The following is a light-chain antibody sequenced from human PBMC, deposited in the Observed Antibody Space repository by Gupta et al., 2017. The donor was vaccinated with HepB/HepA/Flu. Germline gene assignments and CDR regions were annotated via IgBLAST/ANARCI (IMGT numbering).Light chain of an antibody. CDR2: DVT. CDR3: SSYTKKNIQV. J-gene: IGLJ1*01. Sequence: QSVLTQPASVSGSPGQSITVSCTGTMDDIVPYNYISWYQQQPGKAPTLIIYDVTFRPSGVSDRFSGSKSGNEASLTISGLHPEDEGNYFCSSYTKKNIQVFGTGTRVTV. V-gene: IGLV2-14*03. CDR1: MDDIVPYNY.